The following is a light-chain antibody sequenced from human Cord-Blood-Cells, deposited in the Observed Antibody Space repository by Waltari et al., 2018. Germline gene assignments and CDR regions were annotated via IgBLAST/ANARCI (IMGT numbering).Light chain of an antibody. CDR3: SSYAGSNVV. CDR1: SSDVGGYNY. CDR2: EVS. J-gene: IGLJ2*01. V-gene: IGLV2-8*01. Sequence: QSALTQPPSASGSPGQSVTISCTGTSSDVGGYNYVSWYQQHPGKAPKLMIYEVSKRPSGVPDRFSGSKAGYPASLTVSGLQAEDEADYYCSSYAGSNVVFGGGTKLTVL.